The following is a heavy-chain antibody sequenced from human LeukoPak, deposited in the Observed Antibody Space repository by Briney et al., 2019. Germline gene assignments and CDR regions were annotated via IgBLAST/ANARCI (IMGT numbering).Heavy chain of an antibody. CDR2: IYYSGST. V-gene: IGHV4-59*12. J-gene: IGHJ4*02. CDR3: ARDYGDYYDSSGYWDRDY. D-gene: IGHD3-22*01. Sequence: SETLSLTCTVSGGSISSYYWSWIRQPPGKGLEWIGYIYYSGSTYYNPSLKSRVTISVDTSKNQFSLKLSSVTAADTAVYYCARDYGDYYDSSGYWDRDYWGQGTLVTVSS. CDR1: GGSISSYY.